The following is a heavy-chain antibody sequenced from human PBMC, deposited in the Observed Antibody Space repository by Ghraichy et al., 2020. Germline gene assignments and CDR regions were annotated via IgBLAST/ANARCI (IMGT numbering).Heavy chain of an antibody. V-gene: IGHV3-30*02. CDR3: AKEDYYDSSGYYGY. CDR2: IRYDGSNK. Sequence: GSLRLSCAASGFTFSSYGMHWVRQAPGKGLEWVAFIRYDGSNKYYADSVKGRFTISRDNSKNTLYLQMNSLRAEDTAVYYCAKEDYYDSSGYYGYWGQGTLVTVSS. D-gene: IGHD3-22*01. J-gene: IGHJ4*02. CDR1: GFTFSSYG.